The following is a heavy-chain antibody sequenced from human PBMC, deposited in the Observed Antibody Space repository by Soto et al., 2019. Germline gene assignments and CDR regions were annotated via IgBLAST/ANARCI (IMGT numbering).Heavy chain of an antibody. CDR3: ARVEDDSGVNFGY. Sequence: QVQLQESGPGLVKPSGTLSLTCAVSGGSISSSNWWSWVRQPPGKGLEWIGEIYHSGSPNYNPSLTSRETLAVHKSKNQFSLQLSSVTAADTAVYYCARVEDDSGVNFGYWGQGTLVTVSS. J-gene: IGHJ4*02. CDR1: GGSISSSNW. V-gene: IGHV4-4*02. CDR2: IYHSGSP. D-gene: IGHD2-8*01.